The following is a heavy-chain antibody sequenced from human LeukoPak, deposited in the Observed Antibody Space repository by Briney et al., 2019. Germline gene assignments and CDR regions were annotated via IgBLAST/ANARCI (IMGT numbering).Heavy chain of an antibody. D-gene: IGHD2-8*01. CDR1: GFTFSSYA. CDR3: AKDQWRWAFDI. V-gene: IGHV3-23*01. Sequence: GRSLRLSCAASGFTFSSYAMSWVRQAPGKGLEWVSVISSSGGGSTYYADSVKGRFTISRDNSKNTLYLQMNSLRAEDTAVYYCAKDQWRWAFDIWGQGTMVTVSS. CDR2: ISSSGGGST. J-gene: IGHJ3*02.